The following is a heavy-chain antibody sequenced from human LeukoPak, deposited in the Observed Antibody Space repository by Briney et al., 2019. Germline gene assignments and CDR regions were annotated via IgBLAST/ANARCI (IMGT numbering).Heavy chain of an antibody. CDR2: ISAYNGNT. CDR3: ARLFWSGYYYYFDY. CDR1: GYTFTSYG. D-gene: IGHD3-3*01. J-gene: IGHJ4*02. Sequence: ASVKVSCKASGYTFTSYGISWVRQAPGQGLEWMGWISAYNGNTNYAQKLQGRVTMTTDTSTSTAYMELRSLRSGDTAVYYCARLFWSGYYYYFDYWGQGTLVTVSS. V-gene: IGHV1-18*01.